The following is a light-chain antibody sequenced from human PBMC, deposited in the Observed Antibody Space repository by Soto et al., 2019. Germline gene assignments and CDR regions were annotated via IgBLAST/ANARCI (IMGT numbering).Light chain of an antibody. CDR2: EVS. CDR1: SSDVGDYNY. CDR3: SLYVGNNNLV. J-gene: IGLJ2*01. V-gene: IGLV2-8*01. Sequence: QSALTQPPSASGSPGQSVTISCTGTSSDVGDYNYVSWYQQHPGKAPKLMIYEVSKRPSGVPDRFSSSKSGNTASLTVSGLQAEDEADYYCSLYVGNNNLVFGGGTKLTVL.